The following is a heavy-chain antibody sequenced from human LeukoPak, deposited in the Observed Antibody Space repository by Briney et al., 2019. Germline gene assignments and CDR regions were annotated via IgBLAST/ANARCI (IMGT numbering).Heavy chain of an antibody. J-gene: IGHJ6*02. CDR1: GLTFSNYA. CDR3: AKAGDFWSGYYYYYYGVDV. Sequence: PGGSLRLSCAASGLTFSNYAMTWVRQAPGKGLEWVSAISGSGGSTYYADSVKGRFTISRDNSKNTLYLQMNSQRAEDTAVYYCAKAGDFWSGYYYYYYGVDVWGQGTTVTVSS. V-gene: IGHV3-23*01. D-gene: IGHD3-3*01. CDR2: ISGSGGST.